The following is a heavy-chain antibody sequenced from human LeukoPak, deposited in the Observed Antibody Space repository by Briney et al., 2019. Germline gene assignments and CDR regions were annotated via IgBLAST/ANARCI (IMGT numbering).Heavy chain of an antibody. Sequence: ASLKLSCTASGYTFTGYYMNWVRQAPGQGLEWIGCINPNSGGTYYAHKLQGRVTITRDTSIRTAYMELSRLRSDDTAVYYCARDPISEFRGYGGYVESEYYFDYWGQGTLVTVSS. D-gene: IGHD5-12*01. CDR2: INPNSGGT. J-gene: IGHJ4*02. V-gene: IGHV1-2*02. CDR3: ARDPISEFRGYGGYVESEYYFDY. CDR1: GYTFTGYY.